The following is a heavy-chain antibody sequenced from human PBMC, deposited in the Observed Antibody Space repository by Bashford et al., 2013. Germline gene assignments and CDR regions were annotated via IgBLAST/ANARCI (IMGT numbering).Heavy chain of an antibody. CDR3: ARYCSITSCFSFDY. J-gene: IGHJ4*01. D-gene: IGHD2-2*01. CDR2: IYYSGST. CDR1: GYSISSGYY. Sequence: SSETLSLTCAVSGYSISSGYYWSWIRQPPGKGLEWIGYIYYSGSTNYNPSLKSRVTISVDTSKNQFSLKLSSVTAADTAVYYCARYCSITSCFSFDYWGHGTLVTVSS. V-gene: IGHV4-61*01.